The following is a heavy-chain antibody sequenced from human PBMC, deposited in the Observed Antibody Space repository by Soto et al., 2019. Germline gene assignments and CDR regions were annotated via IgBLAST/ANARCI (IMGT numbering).Heavy chain of an antibody. Sequence: EVQLVESGGGLVQRGWSLRLSCVASGLAFSIYWMSWVRQAPGKGLEWVANINQDGSESHYVDPVKGRFTISRDNAPHSLSLQLTRLRPEAPAVHFWARPARVSISPGCATWGQGTRVTASS. CDR1: GLAFSIYW. CDR3: ARPARVSISPGCAT. CDR2: INQDGSES. D-gene: IGHD2-2*01. V-gene: IGHV3-7*01. J-gene: IGHJ5*02.